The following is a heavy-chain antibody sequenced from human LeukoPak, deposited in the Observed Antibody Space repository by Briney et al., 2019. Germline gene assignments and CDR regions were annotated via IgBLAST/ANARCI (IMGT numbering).Heavy chain of an antibody. J-gene: IGHJ4*02. D-gene: IGHD3-10*01. V-gene: IGHV3-9*01. CDR3: TRDQHYYGSGSYFL. CDR1: GFTFDDYA. Sequence: GGSLRLSCAASGFTFDDYAMHWVRQAPGKGLEWVSGISWNSGSIGYADSVKGRFTISRDNAKNSLYLQMNGLRAEDTAVYYCTRDQHYYGSGSYFLWGQGTLVTVSS. CDR2: ISWNSGSI.